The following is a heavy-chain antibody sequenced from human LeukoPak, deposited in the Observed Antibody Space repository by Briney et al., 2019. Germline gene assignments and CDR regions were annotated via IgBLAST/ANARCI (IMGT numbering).Heavy chain of an antibody. CDR1: GYTFRSYA. D-gene: IGHD3-22*01. CDR2: ISYDGSNK. Sequence: PGGSLRLSCAASGYTFRSYAMYWVRQSPGKGLEWGAVISYDGSNKYYADSVKDRFTSSRDNSKNTLYLQMNSLGAEDTAVYYCARDARTVGITMIVVGFDYWGQGTLVTVSS. CDR3: ARDARTVGITMIVVGFDY. V-gene: IGHV3-30*04. J-gene: IGHJ4*02.